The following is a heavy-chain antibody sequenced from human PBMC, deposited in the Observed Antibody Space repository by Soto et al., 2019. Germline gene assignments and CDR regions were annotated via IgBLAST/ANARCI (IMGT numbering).Heavy chain of an antibody. CDR3: TPQFLSAAYYYGMDV. CDR2: IKSKTDGGTT. CDR1: GFTFSNAW. D-gene: IGHD3-16*02. J-gene: IGHJ6*02. V-gene: IGHV3-15*07. Sequence: EVQLVESGGGLVKPGGSLRLSCAASGFTFSNAWMNWVRQAPGKGLEWVGRIKSKTDGGTTDYAAPVRGRFTISRDDSKNTLYLQMNSRKTEDTAVYYCTPQFLSAAYYYGMDVWGQGTTVTVSS.